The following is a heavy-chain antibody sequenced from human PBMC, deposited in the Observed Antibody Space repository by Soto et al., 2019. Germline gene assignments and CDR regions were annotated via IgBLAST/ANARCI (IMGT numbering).Heavy chain of an antibody. CDR3: ARDVKEYDYVWGSHRSGWFDP. J-gene: IGHJ5*02. Sequence: QVQLVQSGAEVKKPGSSVKVSCKASGGTFSSYAISWVRQAPGQGLEWMGGIIPIFGTANYAQKFQGRVTNNADESTSTAYMELSSLRSEDTAVYYCARDVKEYDYVWGSHRSGWFDPWGQGTLVTVSS. D-gene: IGHD3-16*02. CDR1: GGTFSSYA. V-gene: IGHV1-69*01. CDR2: IIPIFGTA.